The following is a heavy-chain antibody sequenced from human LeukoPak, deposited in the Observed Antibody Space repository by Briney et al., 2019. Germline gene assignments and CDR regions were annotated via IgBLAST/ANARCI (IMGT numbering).Heavy chain of an antibody. CDR1: GGTFSSYA. V-gene: IGHV1-69*13. CDR2: IIPIFGTA. D-gene: IGHD3-3*01. J-gene: IGHJ5*02. CDR3: AREEPYYDFWSPNNWFDP. Sequence: GASVKVSCTASGGTFSSYAISWVRQAPEQGLEWMGGIIPIFGTANYAQKFQGRVTITADESTSTAYMELSSLRSEDTAVYYCAREEPYYDFWSPNNWFDPWGQGTLVTVSS.